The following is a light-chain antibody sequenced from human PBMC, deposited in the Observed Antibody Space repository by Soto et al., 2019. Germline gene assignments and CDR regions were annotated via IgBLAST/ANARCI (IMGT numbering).Light chain of an antibody. CDR3: QHYNNWPPWT. V-gene: IGKV3-15*01. CDR1: QSVSSSY. J-gene: IGKJ1*01. CDR2: GAS. Sequence: EVVLPQSPGTLSLSPGERATLSCRASQSVSSSYLAWYQQKPGQTPRLLIYGASTRATGIPARFSGSGSGTEFTLTISSLQSEDFAVYYCQHYNNWPPWTFGQGTKVDIK.